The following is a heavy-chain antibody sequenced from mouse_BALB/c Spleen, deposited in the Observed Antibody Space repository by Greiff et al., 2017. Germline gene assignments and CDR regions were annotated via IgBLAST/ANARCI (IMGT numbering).Heavy chain of an antibody. CDR2: ISDGGSYT. V-gene: IGHV5-4*02. J-gene: IGHJ4*01. D-gene: IGHD2-14*01. Sequence: EVMLVESGGGLVKPGGSLKLSCAASGFTFSDYYMYWVRQTPEKRLEWVATISDGGSYTYYPDSVKGRFTISRDNAKNNLYLQMSSLKSEDTAMYYCARAYRRGYEDYWGQGTSVTVSS. CDR1: GFTFSDYY. CDR3: ARAYRRGYEDY.